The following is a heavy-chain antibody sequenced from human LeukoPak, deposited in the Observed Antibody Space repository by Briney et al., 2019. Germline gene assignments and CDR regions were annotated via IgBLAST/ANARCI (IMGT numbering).Heavy chain of an antibody. Sequence: PSETLSLTCTVSGGSISSSSYYWGWIRQPPGKGLEWIGSIYHSGSTYYNPSLKSRVTISVDTSKNQFSLKLSSVTAADTAVYYCARIGAYSSSWYLVLNWFDPWGQGTLVTVSS. V-gene: IGHV4-39*07. CDR1: GGSISSSSYY. CDR3: ARIGAYSSSWYLVLNWFDP. J-gene: IGHJ5*02. D-gene: IGHD6-13*01. CDR2: IYHSGST.